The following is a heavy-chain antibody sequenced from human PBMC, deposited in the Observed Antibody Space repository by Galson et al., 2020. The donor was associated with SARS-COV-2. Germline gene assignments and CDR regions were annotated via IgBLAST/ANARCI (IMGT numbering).Heavy chain of an antibody. CDR1: GFSFDNYA. Sequence: SLKISCAASGFSFDNYAMHWVRQPPGKGLEWVSGISWDSVGVAYAGSLRGRFTISRDNAKNSLYLQMNSLRPDDTAFYFCARRPGLMGFCPTTGPRYFDFWGRGLLVSVSA. CDR2: ISWDSVGV. CDR3: ARRPGLMGFCPTTGPRYFDF. V-gene: IGHV3-9*01. D-gene: IGHD1-26*01. J-gene: IGHJ2*01.